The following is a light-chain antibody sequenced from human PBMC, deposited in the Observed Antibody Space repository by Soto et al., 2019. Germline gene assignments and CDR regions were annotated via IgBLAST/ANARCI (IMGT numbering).Light chain of an antibody. CDR2: DNN. V-gene: IGLV1-51*01. CDR1: ASNIGNDY. CDR3: GAWDSSLNVYV. J-gene: IGLJ1*01. Sequence: QSVLTHPPSGSAARGHKVTISCSGTASNIGNDYVSWYQQLPGEAPQLLIHDNNRRPSGIPDRFSGFRSDTSATLGITGLQTGEEADYYCGAWDSSLNVYVFGTGTKVTVL.